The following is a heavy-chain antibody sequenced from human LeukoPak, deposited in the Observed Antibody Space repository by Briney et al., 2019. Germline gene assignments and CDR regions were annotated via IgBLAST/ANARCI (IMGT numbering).Heavy chain of an antibody. CDR3: ARDTSGYDGL. D-gene: IGHD5-12*01. J-gene: IGHJ4*02. CDR2: IFHSGST. Sequence: PSETLSLTCTVSGYSISSAYYWGWIRQPPGKGLEWIGSIFHSGSTYCNPSLKSRVTISVDTSKNQFSLKLSSVTAADTAVYYCARDTSGYDGLWGQGTLVTVSS. V-gene: IGHV4-38-2*02. CDR1: GYSISSAYY.